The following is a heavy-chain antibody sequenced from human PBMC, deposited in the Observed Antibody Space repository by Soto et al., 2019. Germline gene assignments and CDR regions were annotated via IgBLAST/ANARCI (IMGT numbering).Heavy chain of an antibody. D-gene: IGHD6-6*01. Sequence: SETLSLTCSIYSGSFSGYYWSWTRQPPGKGLEWIGEISQSGNTNYSPSLKSRVSISIDTSKKQFSLNLASVSAADTAVYYCARAPKVSGSSQTRPDFWGQGTLVTVSS. CDR1: SGSFSGYY. V-gene: IGHV4-34*01. CDR2: ISQSGNT. J-gene: IGHJ4*02. CDR3: ARAPKVSGSSQTRPDF.